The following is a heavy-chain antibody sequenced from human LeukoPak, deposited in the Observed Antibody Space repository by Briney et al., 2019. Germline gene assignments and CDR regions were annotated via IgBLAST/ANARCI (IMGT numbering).Heavy chain of an antibody. Sequence: GRSLRLSFAASGFTFSSYVMHWVRQAPGKGLEWVALISSDENNKYHADSVKGRFTITRDNSKNTLFLQMNSLRPEDTAVYYCASKWFCGGDCYYQIDFWGQGTLVTVSS. CDR3: ASKWFCGGDCYYQIDF. V-gene: IGHV3-30*03. J-gene: IGHJ4*02. CDR2: ISSDENNK. D-gene: IGHD2-21*02. CDR1: GFTFSSYV.